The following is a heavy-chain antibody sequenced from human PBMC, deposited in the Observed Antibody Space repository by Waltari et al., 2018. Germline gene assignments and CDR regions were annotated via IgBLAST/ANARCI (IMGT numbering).Heavy chain of an antibody. J-gene: IGHJ6*03. D-gene: IGHD5-12*01. CDR1: ADSISAYS. CDR3: ARVSRGYRGSDRLLYFYSMDV. CDR2: VHYNGDT. V-gene: IGHV4-59*12. Sequence: QVQLQASGPGLVRPSETLSLTCSVSADSISAYSWSWVRQPPGKGLEWFGCVHYNGDTDYSPSLESRVTISLDTSKNQFSLMVSSVTAADTAVYYCARVSRGYRGSDRLLYFYSMDVWDKGTTVTVSS.